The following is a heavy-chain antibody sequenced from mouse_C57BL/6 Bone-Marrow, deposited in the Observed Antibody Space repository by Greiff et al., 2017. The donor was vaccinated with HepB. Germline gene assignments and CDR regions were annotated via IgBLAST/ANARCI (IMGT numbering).Heavy chain of an antibody. V-gene: IGHV5-9-1*02. Sequence: EVKLMESGEGLVKPGGSLKLSCAASGFTFSSYAMSWVRQTPEKRLEWVAYISSGGDYIYYADTVKGRFTISRDNARNTLYLQMSSLKSEDTAMYYCTRDRGGIYYDYLAWFAYWGQGTLVTVSA. CDR2: ISSGGDYI. CDR3: TRDRGGIYYDYLAWFAY. CDR1: GFTFSSYA. D-gene: IGHD2-4*01. J-gene: IGHJ3*01.